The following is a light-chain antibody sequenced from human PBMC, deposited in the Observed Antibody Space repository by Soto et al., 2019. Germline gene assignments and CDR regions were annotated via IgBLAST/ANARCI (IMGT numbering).Light chain of an antibody. J-gene: IGLJ3*02. CDR2: DVS. CDR3: CSYAGSYTWV. CDR1: SSDVGVYNY. Sequence: QSALTQPRSVSGSLGQSVTISCTGTSSDVGVYNYVSWYQQHPGKAPKLMIYDVSKRPSGVPDRFSGSKSGNTASLTISGLQAEDEADSYCCSYAGSYTWVFGGGTKLAVL. V-gene: IGLV2-11*01.